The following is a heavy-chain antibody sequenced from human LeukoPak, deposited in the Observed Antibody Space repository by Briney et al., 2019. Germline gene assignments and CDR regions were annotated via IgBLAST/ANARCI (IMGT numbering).Heavy chain of an antibody. Sequence: GGSLRLSCAAAGFTFNTHNMSWVRQAPGKGLEWLSYISPSSRSIYYADSVRGRFTISRDNDKNSLYLQMDSLGAEDTAVYFCAKTAYSNYDFDYWGQGILVTVSS. J-gene: IGHJ4*02. CDR1: GFTFNTHN. V-gene: IGHV3-48*01. D-gene: IGHD4-11*01. CDR2: ISPSSRSI. CDR3: AKTAYSNYDFDY.